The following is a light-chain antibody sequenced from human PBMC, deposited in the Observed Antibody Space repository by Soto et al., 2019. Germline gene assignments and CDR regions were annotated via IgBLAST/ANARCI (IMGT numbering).Light chain of an antibody. CDR3: QQSYGPPPT. J-gene: IGKJ1*01. V-gene: IGKV1-39*01. CDR2: AAS. CDR1: QTTNIY. Sequence: DIQLTQSPSSLSASLGDRVTITCRASQTTNIYLNWYQQKPGKAPKLLIYAASSLQSGVPSRFSGSGSGTDFTLTINSLQFEDFGTYYCQQSYGPPPTFGQGTKVEIK.